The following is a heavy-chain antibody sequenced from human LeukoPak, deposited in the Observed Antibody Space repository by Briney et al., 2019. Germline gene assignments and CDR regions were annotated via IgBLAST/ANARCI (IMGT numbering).Heavy chain of an antibody. V-gene: IGHV4-61*02. J-gene: IGHJ5*02. CDR2: IYTSGST. D-gene: IGHD3-3*01. CDR3: ARVGGYDFWSGLNWFDP. Sequence: SETLSLTCTVSGGSISSDSYYWSWIRQPAGKGLEWIGRIYTSGSTNYNPSLKSRVTISVDTSKNQFSLKLSSVTAADTAVYYCARVGGYDFWSGLNWFDPWGQGTLVTVSS. CDR1: GGSISSDSYY.